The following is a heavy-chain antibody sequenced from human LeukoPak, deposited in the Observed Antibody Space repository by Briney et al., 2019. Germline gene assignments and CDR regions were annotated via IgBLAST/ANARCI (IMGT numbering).Heavy chain of an antibody. CDR2: IIPIFGTA. J-gene: IGHJ5*02. CDR3: ARGQDIVVVVAALNWFDP. Sequence: ASVNVSCKASGGTFSSYAISWVRQAPGQGLEWMGGIIPIFGTANYAQKFQGRVTITADGSTSTAYMELSSLRSEDTAVYYCARGQDIVVVVAALNWFDPWGQGTLVTVSS. CDR1: GGTFSSYA. D-gene: IGHD2-15*01. V-gene: IGHV1-69*13.